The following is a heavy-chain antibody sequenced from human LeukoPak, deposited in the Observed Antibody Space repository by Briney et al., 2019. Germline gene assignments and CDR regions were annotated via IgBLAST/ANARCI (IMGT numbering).Heavy chain of an antibody. CDR1: GFTFRSHG. CDR3: ARDPRSGWYDWFDP. J-gene: IGHJ5*02. D-gene: IGHD6-19*01. CDR2: INWNGGST. V-gene: IGHV3-20*04. Sequence: GGSLRLSCAASGFTFRSHGMHWVRQAPGKGLEWVSGINWNGGSTGYADSVKGRFTISRDNAKNSLYLQMNSLRAEDTALYYCARDPRSGWYDWFDPWGQGTLVTVSS.